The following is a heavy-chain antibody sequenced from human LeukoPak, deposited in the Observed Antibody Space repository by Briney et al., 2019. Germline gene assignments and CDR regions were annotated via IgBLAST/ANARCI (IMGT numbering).Heavy chain of an antibody. V-gene: IGHV3-30*03. CDR1: GFTFSSYG. D-gene: IGHD5-18*01. Sequence: GGSLRLSCAASGFTFSSYGMHWVRQAPGKGLERVAVISYDGSNKYYADSVKGRFTISRDNSKDTLYLQMNSLRAEDTAVYYCASSRGYSYGPFDYWGQGTLVTVSS. J-gene: IGHJ4*02. CDR2: ISYDGSNK. CDR3: ASSRGYSYGPFDY.